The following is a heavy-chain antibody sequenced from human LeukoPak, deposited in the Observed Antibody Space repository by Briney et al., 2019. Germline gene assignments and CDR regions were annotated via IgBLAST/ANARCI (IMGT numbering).Heavy chain of an antibody. CDR2: IYYSGST. CDR3: ARVRPDSSGYDYFDY. D-gene: IGHD3-22*01. CDR1: GGSFSGYY. V-gene: IGHV4-59*01. Sequence: SETLSLTCAVYGGSFSGYYWNWIRQPPGKGLEWIGYIYYSGSTNYNPSLKSRVTISVDTSKNQFSLKLSSVTAADTAVYYCARVRPDSSGYDYFDYWGQGTLVTVSS. J-gene: IGHJ4*02.